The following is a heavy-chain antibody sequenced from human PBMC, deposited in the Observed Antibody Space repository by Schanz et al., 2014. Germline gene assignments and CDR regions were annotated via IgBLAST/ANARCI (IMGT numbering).Heavy chain of an antibody. J-gene: IGHJ4*01. D-gene: IGHD3-3*01. CDR2: ISVYNHNK. CDR1: GYIFINSG. CDR3: ARDRRFFDRDDLYYFDS. V-gene: IGHV1-18*01. Sequence: QIQLVQSGPEVKKPGATVKVSCKASGYIFINSGISWVRQAPGQGLEWMGWISVYNHNKEYDQKFQVRVTMTTDTSTSTAYMALTDLRSDDTAVYYCARDRRFFDRDDLYYFDSWGHGTLVTVSS.